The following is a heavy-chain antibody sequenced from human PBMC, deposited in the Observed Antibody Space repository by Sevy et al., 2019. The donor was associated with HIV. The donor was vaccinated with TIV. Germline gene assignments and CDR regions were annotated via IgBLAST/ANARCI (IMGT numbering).Heavy chain of an antibody. CDR1: GFTFSDYY. V-gene: IGHV3-11*04. CDR3: ARGYCSGGSCYRGSYYYYYGMDV. Sequence: GGSLRLSCAASGFTFSDYYMSWIRQAPGKGLEWVSYISSSGSTIYYADSVKGRFTISRENAKNSLYLQMNSLRAEDTAVYYCARGYCSGGSCYRGSYYYYYGMDVWGQGTTVTVSS. J-gene: IGHJ6*02. D-gene: IGHD2-15*01. CDR2: ISSSGSTI.